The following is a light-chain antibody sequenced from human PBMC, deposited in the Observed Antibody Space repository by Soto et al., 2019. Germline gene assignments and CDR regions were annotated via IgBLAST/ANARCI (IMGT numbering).Light chain of an antibody. V-gene: IGKV3-15*01. CDR2: GAS. J-gene: IGKJ2*01. Sequence: EIVMTQSPATLSVSPGERATLSCRASQSVSSNLAWYQQKPGQAPRLLIYGASTRATGIPARFSGSGSGTEFTLTISSLQSEDFAVYYCQESYSTPMYTFGQGTKLEI. CDR1: QSVSSN. CDR3: QESYSTPMYT.